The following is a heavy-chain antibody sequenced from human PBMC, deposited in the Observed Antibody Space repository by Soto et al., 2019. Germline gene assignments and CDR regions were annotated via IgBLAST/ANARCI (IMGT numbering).Heavy chain of an antibody. CDR1: GFTFSDYY. Sequence: PGGSLRLSCAASGFTFSDYYMSWIRQAPGKGLEWVSYISSSGSTVYYADSVKGRFTIPRDNAKNSLYLQMNSLRAEDTAVYYCARDVCSGGSCYGHRYFDDWGQGTLVTVSS. CDR2: ISSSGSTV. CDR3: ARDVCSGGSCYGHRYFDD. J-gene: IGHJ4*02. V-gene: IGHV3-11*01. D-gene: IGHD2-15*01.